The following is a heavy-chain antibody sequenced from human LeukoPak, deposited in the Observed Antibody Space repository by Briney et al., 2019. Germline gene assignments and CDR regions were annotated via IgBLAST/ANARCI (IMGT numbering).Heavy chain of an antibody. D-gene: IGHD3-10*01. V-gene: IGHV1-2*06. CDR3: AREGYGSGNYNNFDY. CDR2: INPNSGGT. CDR1: GYTFTSYG. J-gene: IGHJ4*02. Sequence: ASVKVSCKASGYTFTSYGISWVRQAPGQGLEWMGRINPNSGGTNYAQKFQGRVAMTRDTSISTAYMELSRLRSDDTAVYYCAREGYGSGNYNNFDYWGQGTLVTVSS.